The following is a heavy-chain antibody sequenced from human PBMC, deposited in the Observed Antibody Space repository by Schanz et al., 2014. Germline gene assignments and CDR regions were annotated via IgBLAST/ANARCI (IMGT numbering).Heavy chain of an antibody. D-gene: IGHD6-13*01. CDR1: GDSTGAYY. J-gene: IGHJ6*02. Sequence: QVQLQESGPGLVKPSETLSLTCTLSGDSTGAYYWNWIRQFPGKRLEWIGYRSNSGITNYNPALRTRVPISGGTSAKEVSLTLASVTSADTAVYFCARQGGSSWTHSYNGLDVCGQGTTVIDS. V-gene: IGHV4-59*08. CDR3: ARQGGSSWTHSYNGLDV. CDR2: RSNSGIT.